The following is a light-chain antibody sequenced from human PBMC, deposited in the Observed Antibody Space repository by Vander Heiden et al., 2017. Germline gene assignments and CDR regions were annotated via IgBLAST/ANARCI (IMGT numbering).Light chain of an antibody. CDR3: DSYTSSGTVV. CDR2: EGS. Sequence: QSALTQPASVSGSPGQSITISCTGTSRYVGRYNDVSWYQQHPGKAPKVMIDEGSNRPSGASHRFSGSKAGNTASPTISGLQAEDAADYYCDSYTSSGTVVFGGGTKVTVL. CDR1: SRYVGRYND. J-gene: IGLJ2*01. V-gene: IGLV2-14*01.